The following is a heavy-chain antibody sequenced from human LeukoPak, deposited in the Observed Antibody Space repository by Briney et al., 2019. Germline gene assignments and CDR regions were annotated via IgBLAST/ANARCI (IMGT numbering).Heavy chain of an antibody. D-gene: IGHD1/OR15-1a*01. J-gene: IGHJ4*02. V-gene: IGHV4-4*07. CDR3: ARSSRTRGFDY. Sequence: SETLSLTCTVSGGSIISYYWNWIRQPAGKGLEWIGRIYTSGSTNYNPSLKSRVTISVDTSKNQFSLKLSSVTAADTAVYYCARSSRTRGFDYWGQGTLVTVSS. CDR2: IYTSGST. CDR1: GGSIISYY.